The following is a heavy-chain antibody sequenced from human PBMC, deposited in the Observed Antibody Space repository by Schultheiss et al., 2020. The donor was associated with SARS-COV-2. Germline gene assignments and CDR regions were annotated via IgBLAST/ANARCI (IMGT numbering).Heavy chain of an antibody. CDR2: IYYSGST. J-gene: IGHJ3*01. Sequence: SQTLSLTCTVSGGSISSSSYYWGWIRQPPGKGLEWIESIYYSGSTYYNPSLKSRVTISVDTSKNQFSLKLSSVTAADTALYYCARGANGIILDLWGQGTMVTVSS. CDR1: GGSISSSSYY. D-gene: IGHD4/OR15-4a*01. CDR3: ARGANGIILDL. V-gene: IGHV4-39*07.